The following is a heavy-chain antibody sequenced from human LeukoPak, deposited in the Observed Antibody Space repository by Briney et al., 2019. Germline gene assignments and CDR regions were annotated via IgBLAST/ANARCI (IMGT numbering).Heavy chain of an antibody. Sequence: SVKVSCKASGGTFSSYAISWGRQAPGQGLEWMGGFIPIFGTANYAQKFQGRVTITPDKSTSTAYMELSSLRSEDTAVYYCAKRDNVYYYYGMDVWGKGTTVTVSS. V-gene: IGHV1-69*06. D-gene: IGHD1-14*01. CDR2: FIPIFGTA. CDR3: AKRDNVYYYYGMDV. J-gene: IGHJ6*04. CDR1: GGTFSSYA.